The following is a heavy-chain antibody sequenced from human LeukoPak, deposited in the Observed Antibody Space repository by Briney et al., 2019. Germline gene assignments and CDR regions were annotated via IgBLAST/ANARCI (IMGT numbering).Heavy chain of an antibody. D-gene: IGHD3-22*01. CDR3: ARGLFYYYSGGDAFDI. V-gene: IGHV4-30-4*01. CDR1: GGSISSGDYY. Sequence: SQTLSLTCTVSGGSISSGDYYWSWIRQPPGKGLEWIGYIYYSGSTYYNPSLKSRVTISVDTSKNQFSLKLSSVTAADTAVYYCARGLFYYYSGGDAFDIWGQGTMVTVSS. CDR2: IYYSGST. J-gene: IGHJ3*02.